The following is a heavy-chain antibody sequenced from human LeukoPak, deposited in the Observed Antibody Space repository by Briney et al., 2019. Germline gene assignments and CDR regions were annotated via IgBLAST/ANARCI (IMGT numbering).Heavy chain of an antibody. CDR1: GYTFTSYE. V-gene: IGHV1-8*01. CDR2: MNPDSGDT. D-gene: IGHD3-22*01. CDR3: ARGLGSYDSSELTWPMISF. Sequence: ASVKVSCKASGYTFTSYEISWVRQATGHGLEWMGWMNPDSGDTAYAQKFQGRITMTRSTSITTAYMELSSLTSEDTAVYYCARGLGSYDSSELTWPMISFWGQGTQVTVSS. J-gene: IGHJ4*02.